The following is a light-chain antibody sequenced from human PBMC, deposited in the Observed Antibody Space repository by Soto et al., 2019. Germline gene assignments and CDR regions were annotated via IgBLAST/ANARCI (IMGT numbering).Light chain of an antibody. CDR2: DAS. CDR1: QRISTW. CDR3: QQYKSYWT. J-gene: IGKJ1*01. V-gene: IGKV1-5*01. Sequence: DIQMTQSPSTLSASVGDRVTITCRASQRISTWLAWYQQKPGKDPKLLIYDASSLQSGVPSRFSGSGSGTEFTLTISSLQPDDSATYYCQQYKSYWTFGQGT.